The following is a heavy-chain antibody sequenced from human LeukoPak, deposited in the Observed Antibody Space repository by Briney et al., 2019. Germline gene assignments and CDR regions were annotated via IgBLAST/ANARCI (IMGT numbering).Heavy chain of an antibody. CDR3: AGAYYYDSSGGIWGFDP. Sequence: SETLSLTCTVSGGSISSYYWSWIRQPPGKGLEWIGYIYYSGSTNYNPSLKSRVTISVDTSKNQFSLKLSSVTAADTAVYYCAGAYYYDSSGGIWGFDPWGQGTLVTVSS. D-gene: IGHD3-22*01. CDR1: GGSISSYY. CDR2: IYYSGST. V-gene: IGHV4-59*01. J-gene: IGHJ5*02.